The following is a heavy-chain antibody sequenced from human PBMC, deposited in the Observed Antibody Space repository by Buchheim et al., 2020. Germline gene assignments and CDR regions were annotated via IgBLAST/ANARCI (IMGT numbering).Heavy chain of an antibody. CDR2: ISGSGGST. Sequence: EVQLLESGGDLVQPGGSLRLSCAASGFTFSSYALSWVRQAPGKGLEWVSGISGSGGSTYYADSVNGRFTISRDTSKKMLFLQMNNLRAEDTALYHCTYSGYYFQVAAYWGQGT. D-gene: IGHD5-12*01. CDR3: TYSGYYFQVAAY. V-gene: IGHV3-23*01. J-gene: IGHJ4*02. CDR1: GFTFSSYA.